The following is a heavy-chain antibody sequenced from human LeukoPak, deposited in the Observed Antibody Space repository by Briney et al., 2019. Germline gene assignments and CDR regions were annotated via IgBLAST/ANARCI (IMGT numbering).Heavy chain of an antibody. CDR1: GFTFRDFS. D-gene: IGHD3-16*01. CDR2: ISSSSDYI. J-gene: IGHJ4*02. Sequence: GGSLRLSCAASGFTFRDFSMTWVRQAPGKGLEWVSYISSSSDYIYYEASVKGRFTISRDNAKNSLYLQMNSLRAEDTAVYYCARDSPMGSFWGQGTLVTVSS. CDR3: ARDSPMGSF. V-gene: IGHV3-21*01.